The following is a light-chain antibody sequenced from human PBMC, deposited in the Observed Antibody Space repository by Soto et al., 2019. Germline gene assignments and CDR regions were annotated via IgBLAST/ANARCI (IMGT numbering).Light chain of an antibody. CDR1: QSVSSATY. Sequence: DIVLTQSPGTLSLSPGERATLSCRASQSVSSATYLAWYQQKPGQAPRLLIYGASSRAAGIPDRFSGSGSGTDFTLTISRLEPEDFAVYYCKQYGDSPLTFGGGTKVE. CDR3: KQYGDSPLT. V-gene: IGKV3-20*01. J-gene: IGKJ4*01. CDR2: GAS.